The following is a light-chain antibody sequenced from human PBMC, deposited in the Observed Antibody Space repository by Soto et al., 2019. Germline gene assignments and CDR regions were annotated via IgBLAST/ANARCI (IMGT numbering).Light chain of an antibody. Sequence: QSVLTQPPSASGSPGQSVTISCTGTSSDVGAYDYVSWYQQHPGEAPKLMIYEVTKRPSGVPDRFPGSKSGNTASLTVSGLQAEDEADYYCSSYANTNNFVFGTGTKVTVL. CDR3: SSYANTNNFV. CDR1: SSDVGAYDY. CDR2: EVT. V-gene: IGLV2-8*01. J-gene: IGLJ1*01.